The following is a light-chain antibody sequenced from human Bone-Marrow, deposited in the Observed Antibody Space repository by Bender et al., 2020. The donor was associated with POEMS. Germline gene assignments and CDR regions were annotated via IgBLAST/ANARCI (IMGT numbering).Light chain of an antibody. V-gene: IGLV2-11*01. Sequence: QSALTQPRSVSGSPGQSVTISCTGTSSDVGGYNHVSWYQQHPGKAPKLMIYDVSKWPSGVPDRFSGSKSGNTASLTISGLQAEDEADYYCSSYTTSSTWVFGGGTKVTVL. J-gene: IGLJ3*02. CDR1: SSDVGGYNH. CDR3: SSYTTSSTWV. CDR2: DVS.